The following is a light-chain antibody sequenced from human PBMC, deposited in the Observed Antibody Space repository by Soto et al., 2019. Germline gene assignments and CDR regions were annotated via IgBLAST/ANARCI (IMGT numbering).Light chain of an antibody. J-gene: IGKJ4*01. CDR1: QSVSSN. CDR3: QRYNNSALT. Sequence: EIVMTQSPATLSVSPGESATLSCRASQSVSSNLACHQQKPGQAPRILMYDASTRATGISARFSGSGSGTEFTLTINRVEPEDFAVYFCQRYNNSALTFGGGTKWIS. CDR2: DAS. V-gene: IGKV3-15*01.